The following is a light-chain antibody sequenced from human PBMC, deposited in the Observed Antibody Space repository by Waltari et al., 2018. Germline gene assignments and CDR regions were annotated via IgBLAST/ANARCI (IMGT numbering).Light chain of an antibody. J-gene: IGKJ3*01. Sequence: EIVLTQSPDTLSLSPGERATLSCRASQSVSSNLVWYQQKPGQAPRLLIYDASTRATGIPARFSGSGSGTEFTLTISSLQSEDFAVYHCQQYNNWPRVFGPGTKVDIK. V-gene: IGKV3-15*01. CDR3: QQYNNWPRV. CDR2: DAS. CDR1: QSVSSN.